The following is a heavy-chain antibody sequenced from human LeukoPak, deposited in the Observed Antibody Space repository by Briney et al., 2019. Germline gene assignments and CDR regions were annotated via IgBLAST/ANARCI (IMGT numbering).Heavy chain of an antibody. CDR1: GFTVSSNY. CDR3: ASRVVAATLSDY. D-gene: IGHD2-15*01. J-gene: IGHJ4*02. V-gene: IGHV3-66*02. Sequence: GGSLRLSCAASGFTVSSNYMSWVRQAPGKGLEWVSVIYSGGSTYYADSVKGRFTISRDNSKNTLYLQMNSLRAEDTAVYYCASRVVAATLSDYWGQGTLVTVS. CDR2: IYSGGST.